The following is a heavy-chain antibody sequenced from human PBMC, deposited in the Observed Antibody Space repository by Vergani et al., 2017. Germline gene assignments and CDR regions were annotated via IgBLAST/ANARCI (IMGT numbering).Heavy chain of an antibody. Sequence: QLHLQESGPGLVKPSETLSLTCTDFGGSITSSSYYWGWIRQPPGKGLEWIGNIYHSGGAYYNPSLKGRVTISVDPSKNQFSLEVTSVTAADTAIYFCARTESFILRYFHWALWGQGTLVTVSS. V-gene: IGHV4-39*01. CDR2: IYHSGGA. CDR3: ARTESFILRYFHWAL. CDR1: GGSITSSSYY. J-gene: IGHJ4*02. D-gene: IGHD3-9*01.